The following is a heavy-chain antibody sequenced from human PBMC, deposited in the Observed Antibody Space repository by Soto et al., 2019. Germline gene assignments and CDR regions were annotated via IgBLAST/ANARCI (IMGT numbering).Heavy chain of an antibody. D-gene: IGHD1-7*01. CDR3: AKDNKGTGTSVIYDS. CDR2: ISGSGSAT. Sequence: EVQLLESGGSLVQPGGSLRLSCAASGFSFSTYAMGWVRQAPGKGLEWVSAISGSGSATYYADPVKGRFTISRDNSKDTLYLQMNSLRAGDTAVYYCAKDNKGTGTSVIYDSWGQGSLVTVSS. V-gene: IGHV3-23*01. J-gene: IGHJ4*02. CDR1: GFSFSTYA.